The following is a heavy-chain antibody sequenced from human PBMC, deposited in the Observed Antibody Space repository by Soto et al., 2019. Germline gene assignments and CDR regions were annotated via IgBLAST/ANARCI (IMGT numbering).Heavy chain of an antibody. CDR2: IYYSGST. Sequence: SETLSLTCTVSGGSISSSSYYWGWIRQPPGKGLEWIGSIYYSGSTYYNPSLKSRVTISVDTSKNQFSLKLSSVTAADTAVYYRARQGVVVVPAAWFDPWGQGTLVTVSS. J-gene: IGHJ5*02. CDR1: GGSISSSSYY. CDR3: ARQGVVVVPAAWFDP. D-gene: IGHD2-2*01. V-gene: IGHV4-39*01.